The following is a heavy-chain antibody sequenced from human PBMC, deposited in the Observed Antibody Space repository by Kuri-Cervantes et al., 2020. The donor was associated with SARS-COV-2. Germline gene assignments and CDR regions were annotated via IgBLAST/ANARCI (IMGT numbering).Heavy chain of an antibody. Sequence: ASVKVSCKASGYTFTGYYMHWVRQAPGQGLEWMGWINPNSGGTNYAQKFQGRVTMTRDTSISTAYMELSRLRSDDTAVYYCARVPEIYSYGPPHFDYWGQGNLVTVSS. CDR1: GYTFTGYY. D-gene: IGHD5-18*01. CDR2: INPNSGGT. V-gene: IGHV1-2*02. J-gene: IGHJ4*02. CDR3: ARVPEIYSYGPPHFDY.